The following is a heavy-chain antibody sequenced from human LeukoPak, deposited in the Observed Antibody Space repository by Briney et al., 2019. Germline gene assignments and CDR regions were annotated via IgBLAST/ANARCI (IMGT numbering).Heavy chain of an antibody. CDR3: AREGIVGATFYFDY. J-gene: IGHJ4*02. Sequence: GGSLRLSCAASGFTFNSYAMHWVRQAPGKGLEWVAVISYDGTNKYYADSVKGRFTISRDNSKNTLYLQMNSLRAEDTAVYYCAREGIVGATFYFDYWGQGTLVTVSS. V-gene: IGHV3-30-3*01. CDR1: GFTFNSYA. D-gene: IGHD1-26*01. CDR2: ISYDGTNK.